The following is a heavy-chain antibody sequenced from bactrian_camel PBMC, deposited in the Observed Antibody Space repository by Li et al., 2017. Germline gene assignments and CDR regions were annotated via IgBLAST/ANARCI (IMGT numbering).Heavy chain of an antibody. CDR1: GYTYSRYA. CDR3: AADDRPCWRLGMDYMDYNY. Sequence: VQLVESGGGSVQAGGSLRLSCAVSGYTYSRYAMGWFRQAPGKKREGVAAIDRDGTTNYADSVKGRFTISKDNAKNTLYLQMNSLKPEDTAMYYCAADDRPCWRLGMDYMDYNYGGQGTQVTVS. D-gene: IGHD1*01. J-gene: IGHJ4*01. V-gene: IGHV3S53*01. CDR2: IDRDGTT.